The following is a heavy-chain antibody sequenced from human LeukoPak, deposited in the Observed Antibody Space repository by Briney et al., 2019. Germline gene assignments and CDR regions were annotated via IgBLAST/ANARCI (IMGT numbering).Heavy chain of an antibody. D-gene: IGHD2-2*01. J-gene: IGHJ4*02. CDR1: GYSFTSYW. CDR3: ARVLPRRSIVVPAAIGRYYFDY. Sequence: KAGESLKISCKGSGYSFTSYWIGWVRRMPGKGLEWMGIIYPGDSDTRYSPSFQGQVTISADKSISTAYLQWSSLKASDTAMYYCARVLPRRSIVVPAAIGRYYFDYWGQGTLVTVSS. V-gene: IGHV5-51*01. CDR2: IYPGDSDT.